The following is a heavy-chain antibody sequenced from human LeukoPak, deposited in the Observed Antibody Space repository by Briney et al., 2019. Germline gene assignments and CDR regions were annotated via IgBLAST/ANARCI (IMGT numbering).Heavy chain of an antibody. CDR1: GFTFSSYG. J-gene: IGHJ4*02. V-gene: IGHV3-30*02. CDR3: AKLHYESGSYRHFDY. D-gene: IGHD1-26*01. Sequence: GGSLRLSCAASGFTFSSYGMHWVRQAPGKGLEWVAFIRYDGSNKYYADSVKGRFTISRDNSKNTLDLLMNSLRAEDTAVYYCAKLHYESGSYRHFDYWGQGTLVTVSS. CDR2: IRYDGSNK.